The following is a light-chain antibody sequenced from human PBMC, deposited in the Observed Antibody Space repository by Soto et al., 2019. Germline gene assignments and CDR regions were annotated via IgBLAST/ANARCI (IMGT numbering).Light chain of an antibody. Sequence: DIQMTQSPSTLSASVGDRVTITCRASQTISSWLAWYLQKPGKAPKLLIYDASILESGVPSRFSGSGSGTEFTLTISSLQPDDFATYYCQQHNSYSCRFGQGTKVEIK. V-gene: IGKV1-5*01. CDR2: DAS. CDR3: QQHNSYSCR. J-gene: IGKJ1*01. CDR1: QTISSW.